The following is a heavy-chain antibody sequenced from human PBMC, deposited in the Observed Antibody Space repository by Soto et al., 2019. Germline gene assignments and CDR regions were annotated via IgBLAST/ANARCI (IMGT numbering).Heavy chain of an antibody. CDR3: ARGGRSGYGRQDFDY. J-gene: IGHJ4*02. V-gene: IGHV1-46*03. Sequence: GASVKVSCKASGYTFTSYYMHWVRQAPGQGLEWMGIINPSGGSTSYAQKFQGRVTMTRDTSTSTVYMELSSLRSEDTAVYYCARGGRSGYGRQDFDYWGQGTLVTVSS. CDR2: INPSGGST. D-gene: IGHD5-12*01. CDR1: GYTFTSYY.